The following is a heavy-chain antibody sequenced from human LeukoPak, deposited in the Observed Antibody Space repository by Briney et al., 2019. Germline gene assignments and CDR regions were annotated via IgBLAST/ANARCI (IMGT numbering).Heavy chain of an antibody. V-gene: IGHV3-15*01. J-gene: IGHJ4*02. D-gene: IGHD3-10*01. CDR1: GFTFSNAW. Sequence: PGRSLRLSCAASGFTFSNAWMSWVRQAPGKGLEWVGRINNKTDVGTADYAAPVRDRFTISRDDSKNTLLLQMNSLKTEDTAVYYCAASYFVSGSYWTFDYWGQGNLVTVSS. CDR3: AASYFVSGSYWTFDY. CDR2: INNKTDVGTA.